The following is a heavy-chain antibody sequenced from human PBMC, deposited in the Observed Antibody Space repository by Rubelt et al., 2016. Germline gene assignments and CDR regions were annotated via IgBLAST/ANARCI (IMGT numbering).Heavy chain of an antibody. V-gene: IGHV1-3*01. CDR2: INAGNGNT. Sequence: VRQAPGQRLEWMGWINAGNGNTKYSQKFQGRVTITRDTSASTAYMELSSLRSEDTAVYYCASASYYDSSGYFGTQSVYFYYYGMDVWGQGTTVTVSS. CDR3: ASASYYDSSGYFGTQSVYFYYYGMDV. D-gene: IGHD3-22*01. J-gene: IGHJ6*02.